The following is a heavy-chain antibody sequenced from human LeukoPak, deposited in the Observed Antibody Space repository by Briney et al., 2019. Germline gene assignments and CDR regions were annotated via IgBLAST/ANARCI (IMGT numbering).Heavy chain of an antibody. V-gene: IGHV4-34*01. CDR2: INHSGST. D-gene: IGHD2-2*03. CDR3: ARGRGWIRNNWFDP. Sequence: SETLSFTCAVYGGSFSGYYWSWIRQPPGKGLEWIGEINHSGSTNYNPSLKSRVTISVDTSKNQFSLKLSSVTAADTAVYYCARGRGWIRNNWFDPWGQETLVTVSS. CDR1: GGSFSGYY. J-gene: IGHJ5*02.